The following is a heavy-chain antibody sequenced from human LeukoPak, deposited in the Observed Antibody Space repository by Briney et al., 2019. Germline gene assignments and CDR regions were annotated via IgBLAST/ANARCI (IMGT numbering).Heavy chain of an antibody. V-gene: IGHV3-30*18. CDR1: GFTFRSYG. CDR3: ANAYCSSTSCYYYYGMDV. J-gene: IGHJ6*02. D-gene: IGHD2-2*01. Sequence: GGSLRLSCAASGFTFRSYGMHWVRQAPGKGLEWVAVISYDGSNKYYADSVKGRFTISRDNSKNTLYLQMNSLRAEDTAVYYCANAYCSSTSCYYYYGMDVWGQGTTVTVSS. CDR2: ISYDGSNK.